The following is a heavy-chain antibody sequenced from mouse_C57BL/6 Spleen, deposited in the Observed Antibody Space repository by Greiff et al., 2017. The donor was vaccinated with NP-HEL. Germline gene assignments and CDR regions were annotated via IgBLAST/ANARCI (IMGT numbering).Heavy chain of an antibody. CDR1: GYSITSGYY. CDR3: ARDLDYYGSSYDWYFDV. CDR2: ISYDGSN. Sequence: EVKLQESGPGLVKPSQSLSLTCSVTGYSITSGYYWNWIRQFPGNKLEWMGYISYDGSNNYNPSLKNRISITRDTSKNQFFLKLNSVTTEDTATYYCARDLDYYGSSYDWYFDVWGTGTTVTVSS. D-gene: IGHD1-1*01. V-gene: IGHV3-6*01. J-gene: IGHJ1*03.